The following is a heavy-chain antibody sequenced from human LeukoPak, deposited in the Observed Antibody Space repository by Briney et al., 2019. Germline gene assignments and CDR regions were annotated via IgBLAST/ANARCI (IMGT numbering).Heavy chain of an antibody. CDR2: INTDGTVT. V-gene: IGHV3-74*01. J-gene: IGHJ4*02. Sequence: GGSVTLSCAASGFTFSKYWMLCVRQAPGRALKSFSRINTDGTVTTYADSVKGRFTVSRDNADNTMFLQMTSVRDEDTAVYYCATKQWLAPPPDSWGQGTPVTISS. CDR3: ATKQWLAPPPDS. CDR1: GFTFSKYW. D-gene: IGHD6-19*01.